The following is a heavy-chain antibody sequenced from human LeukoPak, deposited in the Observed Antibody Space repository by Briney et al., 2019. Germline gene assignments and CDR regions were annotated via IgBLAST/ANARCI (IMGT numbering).Heavy chain of an antibody. J-gene: IGHJ4*02. CDR3: ARGGDGYNYNFDY. V-gene: IGHV4-59*01. CDR2: IYYSGST. CDR1: GGSISSYY. Sequence: SETLSLTCTVSGGSISSYYWSWIRQPPGKGLEWIGYIYYSGSTNYNPSLKSRVTISVDTSKNQFSLKLSSVTAADTAVYYCARGGDGYNYNFDYWGQGTLVTVSS. D-gene: IGHD5-24*01.